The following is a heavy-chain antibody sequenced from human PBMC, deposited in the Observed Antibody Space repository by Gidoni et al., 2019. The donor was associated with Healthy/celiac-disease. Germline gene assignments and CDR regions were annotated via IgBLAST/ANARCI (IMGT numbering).Heavy chain of an antibody. CDR1: GFTFSSYS. CDR3: ARDSDFWSGSLDY. CDR2: IRSSSSYI. D-gene: IGHD3-3*01. J-gene: IGHJ4*02. Sequence: EVQLVESGGGLVKPGGSLRLSCAASGFTFSSYSMNWVRQAPGKGLEWVSSIRSSSSYIYYADSVKVRFTISRDNAKNSLYLQMNSLSAEDTAVYYCARDSDFWSGSLDYWGQGTLVTVSS. V-gene: IGHV3-21*01.